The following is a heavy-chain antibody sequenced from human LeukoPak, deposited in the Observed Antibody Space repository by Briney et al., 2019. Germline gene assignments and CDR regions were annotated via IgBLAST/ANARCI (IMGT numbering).Heavy chain of an antibody. D-gene: IGHD5-12*01. V-gene: IGHV1-8*01. Sequence: ASVKVSCKASGYTFTSYDINWVRQATGQGLEWMGWMNPNSGNTGYAQKFQGRVTMTRNTSISTAYMELSSLRSEDTAVYYCARVGWLRSLYYYYGMDVWGQGTTVTVSS. CDR2: MNPNSGNT. J-gene: IGHJ6*02. CDR3: ARVGWLRSLYYYYGMDV. CDR1: GYTFTSYD.